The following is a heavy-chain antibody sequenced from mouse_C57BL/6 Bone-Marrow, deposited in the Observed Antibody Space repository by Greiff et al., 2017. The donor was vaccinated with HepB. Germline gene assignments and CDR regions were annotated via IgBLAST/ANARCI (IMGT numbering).Heavy chain of an antibody. CDR1: GYTFTDYA. V-gene: IGHV1-67*01. J-gene: IGHJ3*01. Sequence: QVQLQQSGPELVRPGVSVKISCKGSGYTFTDYAMHWVKQSHAKSLEWIGVISTYYGDASANQKFKDKATMPVDKSSSTAYMELARLTSEDSAVYYGARRGSSYVGFAYWGQGTLVTVSA. CDR2: ISTYYGDA. CDR3: ARRGSSYVGFAY. D-gene: IGHD1-1*01.